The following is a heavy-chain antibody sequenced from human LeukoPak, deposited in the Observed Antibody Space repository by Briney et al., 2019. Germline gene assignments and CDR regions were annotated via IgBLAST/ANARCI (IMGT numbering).Heavy chain of an antibody. J-gene: IGHJ5*02. Sequence: SETLSLTCTVSGGSISSSSYYWGWIRQPPGKGLEWIRSIYYSGSTYYNPSLKSRVTISVDTSKNQFSLKLSSVTAADTAVYYCARHILYSSGGGNWFDPWGQGTLVTVSS. CDR1: GGSISSSSYY. V-gene: IGHV4-39*01. D-gene: IGHD6-25*01. CDR3: ARHILYSSGGGNWFDP. CDR2: IYYSGST.